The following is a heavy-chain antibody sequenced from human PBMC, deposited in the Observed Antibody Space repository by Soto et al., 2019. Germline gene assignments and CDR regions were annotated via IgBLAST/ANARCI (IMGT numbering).Heavy chain of an antibody. Sequence: DVQLVESGGGLVQPGRSLRLSCAASGFTFDDYAMHWVRQAPGKGLEWVSGISWNSGSIGYADSVKGRFTISRDNAKNSLYLQMNSLRAEDTALYYCAKGQHYYGSGSYWGFDYWGQGTLVTVSS. V-gene: IGHV3-9*01. CDR2: ISWNSGSI. J-gene: IGHJ4*02. CDR3: AKGQHYYGSGSYWGFDY. CDR1: GFTFDDYA. D-gene: IGHD3-10*01.